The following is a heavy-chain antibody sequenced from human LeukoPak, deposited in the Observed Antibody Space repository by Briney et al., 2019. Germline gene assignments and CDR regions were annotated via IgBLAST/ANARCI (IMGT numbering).Heavy chain of an antibody. J-gene: IGHJ4*02. V-gene: IGHV4-61*02. Sequence: KPSETLSLTCTVSGDSISSGDYYWSWIRQPAGKGLEWIGRISSSGSTNYNPSLKSRVTISVDTSKNQFSLKLSSVTAADTAVYYCARDSVPYVPSPPQDYWGQGTLVTVSS. CDR3: ARDSVPYVPSPPQDY. CDR2: ISSSGST. CDR1: GDSISSGDYY. D-gene: IGHD3-10*02.